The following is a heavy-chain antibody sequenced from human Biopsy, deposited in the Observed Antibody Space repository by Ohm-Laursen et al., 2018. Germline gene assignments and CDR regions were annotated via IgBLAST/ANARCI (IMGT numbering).Heavy chain of an antibody. CDR3: TTKLTGYFHH. D-gene: IGHD3-9*01. Sequence: SVKVSCKVPEGTFSNYGVNWVRQAPGQGLEWLGGNIPILGTGNYAQKFQDRVTVAADTSTSTATMELRSLRSDDTAVYYCTTKLTGYFHHWGQGTLVIVSS. CDR1: EGTFSNYG. CDR2: NIPILGTG. J-gene: IGHJ1*01. V-gene: IGHV1-69*06.